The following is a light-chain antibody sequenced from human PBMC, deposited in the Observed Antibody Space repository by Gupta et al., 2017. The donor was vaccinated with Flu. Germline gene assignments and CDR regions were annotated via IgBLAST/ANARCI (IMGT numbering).Light chain of an antibody. J-gene: IGLJ2*01. Sequence: QSVLTQPPSMSGTPGQRVNISCSGRISNIGTFSVYWYPQLPGTAPKLLTSTTDHRPSGVPDRRSDSRAGTSASLTISGLRSEDEGDYYCASGDDSLSGVVFGGGTKLTVL. V-gene: IGLV1-47*01. CDR1: ISNIGTFS. CDR3: ASGDDSLSGVV. CDR2: TTD.